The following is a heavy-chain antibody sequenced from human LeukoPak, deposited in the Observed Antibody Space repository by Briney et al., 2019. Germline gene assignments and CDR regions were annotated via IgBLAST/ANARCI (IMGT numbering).Heavy chain of an antibody. D-gene: IGHD3-9*01. J-gene: IGHJ4*02. Sequence: VGSLRLSCEASGFTFSSYPMHWVCQAQDKGLEWVAMISHHGSNEYYADSVKGRLTISRDNSKNTLYLQLNNPSVEDTAIYYCARVHDTTGYYHYFDSWGQGTLVTVSS. V-gene: IGHV3-30*04. CDR2: ISHHGSNE. CDR1: GFTFSSYP. CDR3: ARVHDTTGYYHYFDS.